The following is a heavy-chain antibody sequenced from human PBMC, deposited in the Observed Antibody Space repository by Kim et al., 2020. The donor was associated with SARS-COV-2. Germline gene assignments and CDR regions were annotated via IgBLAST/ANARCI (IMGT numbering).Heavy chain of an antibody. Sequence: GGSLRLSCAASGFSFSSYGMHWVRQAPGKGLEWVAFISYDESQIYYADSVRGRFTISRDDAKNTLFLQMNSLRVEDRAMYYCAKALREHQLAYYYIDVWG. CDR1: GFSFSSYG. J-gene: IGHJ6*03. V-gene: IGHV3-30*18. D-gene: IGHD6-13*01. CDR2: ISYDESQI. CDR3: AKALREHQLAYYYIDV.